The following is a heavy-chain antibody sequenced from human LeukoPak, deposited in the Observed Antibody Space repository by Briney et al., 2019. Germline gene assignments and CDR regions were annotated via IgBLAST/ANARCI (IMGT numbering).Heavy chain of an antibody. V-gene: IGHV4-39*01. CDR3: ANAASYSVDY. D-gene: IGHD1-26*01. Sequence: SETLSLTCTVSVGSVSSSFYYWVWIRQPPGKGLEWIGRMYFSGSPHYNPSLKSRVTISVDTSKNQFSLKLTSVTAADTAVYYCANAASYSVDYWGQGTLVTVSS. CDR2: MYFSGSP. J-gene: IGHJ4*02. CDR1: VGSVSSSFYY.